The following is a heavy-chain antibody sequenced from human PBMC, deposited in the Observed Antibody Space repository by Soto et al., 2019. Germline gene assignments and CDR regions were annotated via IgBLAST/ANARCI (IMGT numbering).Heavy chain of an antibody. Sequence: QLHLVQSGAVVKKPGASVTVSCSASGYPVTAYYMHWVRQAPGRGLEWMGGINPATGAAKYTQTFPGRGTLAEDTAPRTGFMELSGLASEDPALCYWAGGGGVGVAGSAAFEMWGQGTLVTVSS. CDR2: INPATGAA. V-gene: IGHV1-2*02. D-gene: IGHD3-3*01. J-gene: IGHJ3*02. CDR3: AGGGGVGVAGSAAFEM. CDR1: GYPVTAYY.